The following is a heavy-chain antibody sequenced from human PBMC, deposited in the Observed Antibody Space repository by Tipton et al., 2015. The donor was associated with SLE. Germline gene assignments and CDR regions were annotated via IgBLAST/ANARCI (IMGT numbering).Heavy chain of an antibody. CDR3: ARHVWGFDP. J-gene: IGHJ5*02. D-gene: IGHD2-8*01. V-gene: IGHV4-34*01. CDR2: INHSGST. CDR1: GGSFSGYY. Sequence: TLSLTCAVYGGSFSGYYWSWIRQPPGKGLEWIGEINHSGSTNYNPSLKSRVTISVDTSKNQFSLKLNSVTAADTAVYYCARHVWGFDPWGQGTLVTVSS.